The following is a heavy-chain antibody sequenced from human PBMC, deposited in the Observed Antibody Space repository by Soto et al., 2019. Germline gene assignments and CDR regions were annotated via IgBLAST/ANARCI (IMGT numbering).Heavy chain of an antibody. Sequence: QVQLQQWGAGLLKPSETLSLTCAVYGGSFSGYYWNWIRQPPGKGLEWIGEINHSGSTNYNPSLKSRVTISGDTSNNQFPLKLSSVTAADTAVYYCARGWGRIFDYWGQGTLVTVSS. CDR3: ARGWGRIFDY. D-gene: IGHD7-27*01. V-gene: IGHV4-34*01. CDR1: GGSFSGYY. CDR2: INHSGST. J-gene: IGHJ4*02.